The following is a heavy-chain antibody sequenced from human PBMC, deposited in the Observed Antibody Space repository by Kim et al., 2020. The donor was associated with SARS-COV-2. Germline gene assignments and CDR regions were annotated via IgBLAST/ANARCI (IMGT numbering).Heavy chain of an antibody. V-gene: IGHV4-61*03. CDR3: AQVVAPTALAN. CDR1: GASVTSGSYY. CDR2: IYYSATT. D-gene: IGHD2-15*01. Sequence: SETLSLTCTVSGASVTSGSYYWAWIRQRPGRGLEWIGNIYYSATTKYNTSLKSRVTISVDMAKNHLSLKVQSVTAADSAEYYCAQVVAPTALANCGQGT. J-gene: IGHJ4*02.